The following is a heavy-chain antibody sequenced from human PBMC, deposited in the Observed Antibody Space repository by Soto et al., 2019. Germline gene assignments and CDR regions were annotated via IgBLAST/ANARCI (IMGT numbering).Heavy chain of an antibody. J-gene: IGHJ3*02. V-gene: IGHV4-4*02. CDR3: ARFNVYYNTIIAAFDI. Sequence: QVKLQESGPGLVKPSGTLSLTCAVSGDSIISSHWWSWVRQPPGKGLEWIGEIYHSGSTNYNPSLKSRVTISLDKSKNHFSLKLNSVNSADTAVYYCARFNVYYNTIIAAFDIWGQGTMVTVSS. CDR2: IYHSGST. D-gene: IGHD3-10*01. CDR1: GDSIISSHW.